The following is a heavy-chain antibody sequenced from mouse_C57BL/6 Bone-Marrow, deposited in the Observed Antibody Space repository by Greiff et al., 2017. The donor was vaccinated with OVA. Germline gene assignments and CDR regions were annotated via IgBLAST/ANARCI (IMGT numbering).Heavy chain of an antibody. CDR2: IRNKANGYTT. CDR1: GFTFTDYY. Sequence: EVKLQESGGGLVQPGGSLSLSCAASGFTFTDYYMSWVRQPPGTALEWLGFIRNKANGYTTEYSASVKGRFTISRDNSQSILYLQMNALRAEDSATYYCARRSSYDAMDYWGQGTSVTVSS. V-gene: IGHV7-3*01. CDR3: ARRSSYDAMDY. D-gene: IGHD1-1*01. J-gene: IGHJ4*01.